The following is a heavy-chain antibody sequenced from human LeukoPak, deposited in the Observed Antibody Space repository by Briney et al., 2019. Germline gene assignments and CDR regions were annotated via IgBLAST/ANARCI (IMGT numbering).Heavy chain of an antibody. CDR2: INSDGSST. V-gene: IGHV3-74*01. D-gene: IGHD3/OR15-3a*01. Sequence: GGSLRLSGAASGFTFSSYWMHWVRQAPGKGLVWVSRINSDGSSTSYADSVKGRFTISRDNAKNTLYLQMNSLRAEDTAVYYCARDRGYDFGTDYWGQGTLVTVSS. CDR1: GFTFSSYW. CDR3: ARDRGYDFGTDY. J-gene: IGHJ4*02.